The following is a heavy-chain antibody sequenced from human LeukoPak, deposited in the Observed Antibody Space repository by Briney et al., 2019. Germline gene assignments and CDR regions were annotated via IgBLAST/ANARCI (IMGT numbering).Heavy chain of an antibody. CDR2: IWYDGSNK. CDR1: GFTFSSYG. D-gene: IGHD3-22*01. V-gene: IGHV3-33*01. Sequence: GGSLRLSCAASGFTFSSYGMHWVRQAPGKGLEWVAVIWYDGSNKYYADSVKGRFTISRDNSKNTLYLQMNSLRAEDTAVYYCARGVHYYDSSGPGDYWGQGTLVTVSS. CDR3: ARGVHYYDSSGPGDY. J-gene: IGHJ4*02.